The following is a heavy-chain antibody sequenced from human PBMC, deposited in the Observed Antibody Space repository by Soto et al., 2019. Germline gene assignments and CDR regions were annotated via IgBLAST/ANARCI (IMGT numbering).Heavy chain of an antibody. J-gene: IGHJ6*02. V-gene: IGHV1-69*13. Sequence: SVKVSCKASGGTFSSYAISWVRQAPGQGLEWMGGIIPIFGTANYAQKFQGRVTITADESTSTAYMELSSLRSEDTAVYYCARDKSRGIAGFYGMDVWGQGTTVAVYS. D-gene: IGHD6-13*01. CDR2: IIPIFGTA. CDR3: ARDKSRGIAGFYGMDV. CDR1: GGTFSSYA.